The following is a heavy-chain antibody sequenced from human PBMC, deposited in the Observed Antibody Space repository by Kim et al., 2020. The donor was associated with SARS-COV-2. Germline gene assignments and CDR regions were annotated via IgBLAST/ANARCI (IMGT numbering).Heavy chain of an antibody. Sequence: GGSLRLSCAASGFTFSSYAMSWVRQAPGKGLEWVSAISGSGGSTYYADSVKGRFTISRDNSKNTLYLQMNSLRAEDTAVYYCAKDGISGYYYVDYYYYGMDVWGQGTTVTVSS. D-gene: IGHD3-22*01. V-gene: IGHV3-23*01. CDR2: ISGSGGST. J-gene: IGHJ6*02. CDR3: AKDGISGYYYVDYYYYGMDV. CDR1: GFTFSSYA.